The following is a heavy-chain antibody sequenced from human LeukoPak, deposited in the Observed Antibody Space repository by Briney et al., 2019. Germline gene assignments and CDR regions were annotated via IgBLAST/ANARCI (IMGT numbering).Heavy chain of an antibody. J-gene: IGHJ4*02. Sequence: GGSLRLSCAASGFTFSSYSMNWVRQAPGKGLEWVSSISSSSSYIYYADSVKGRFTISRDNAKNSLYLQMNSLRAEDTAVYYCARDKGAKGAGFDYWGQGTLVTVSS. CDR3: ARDKGAKGAGFDY. D-gene: IGHD1-26*01. CDR2: ISSSSSYI. V-gene: IGHV3-21*01. CDR1: GFTFSSYS.